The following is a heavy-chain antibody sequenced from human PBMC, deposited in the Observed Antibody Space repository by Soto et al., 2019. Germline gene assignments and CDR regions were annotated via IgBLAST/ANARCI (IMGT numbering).Heavy chain of an antibody. D-gene: IGHD2-2*01. CDR3: ARDSIVVVPAANPEFYYYYGMDV. CDR2: ISAYNGNT. Sequence: QVQLVQSGAEVKKPGASAKVSCKASGYTFTSYGISWVRQAPGQGLEWMGWISAYNGNTNYAQKLQGRVTMTTDTSTSTAYMELRSLRSDDTAVYYCARDSIVVVPAANPEFYYYYGMDVWGQGTTVTVSS. V-gene: IGHV1-18*01. CDR1: GYTFTSYG. J-gene: IGHJ6*02.